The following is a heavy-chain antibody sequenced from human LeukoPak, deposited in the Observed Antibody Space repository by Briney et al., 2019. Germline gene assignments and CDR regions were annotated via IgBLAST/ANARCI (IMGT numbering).Heavy chain of an antibody. Sequence: PGGSLRLSCVVSGFTISTHGMHWVRQAPGKGPEWEAMITYHGNSEYYGDSIKGRFTISRDDSKNTLYLQMDSLRVEDTAVYHCAKDWGSSGWYNYFDPWGQGTLVTVSS. CDR1: GFTISTHG. J-gene: IGHJ5*02. D-gene: IGHD6-19*01. CDR3: AKDWGSSGWYNYFDP. V-gene: IGHV3-30*18. CDR2: ITYHGNSE.